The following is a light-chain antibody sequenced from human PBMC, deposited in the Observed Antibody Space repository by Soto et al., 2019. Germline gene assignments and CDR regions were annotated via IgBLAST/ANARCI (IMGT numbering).Light chain of an antibody. CDR1: QSVLYSSNNKNY. J-gene: IGKJ4*01. CDR2: WAS. V-gene: IGKV4-1*01. CDR3: QQYYSTLLT. Sequence: DIVMTQSPDSLAVSLGERATINCKSSQSVLYSSNNKNYLAWYQQKPGQPPKLLIYWASTRESGVPGRFSGSGSGTDFTLTISSLQAEDVAVYYCQQYYSTLLTFGGGTKVDIK.